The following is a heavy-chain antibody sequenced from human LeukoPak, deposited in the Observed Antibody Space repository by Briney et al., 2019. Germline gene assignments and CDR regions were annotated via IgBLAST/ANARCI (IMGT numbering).Heavy chain of an antibody. CDR3: ARDQLGDIAAAAP. CDR1: GGSFSSYY. CDR2: IYYSGST. J-gene: IGHJ5*02. Sequence: SETLSLTCAVYGGSFSSYYWGWIRQPPGKGLEWIGSIYYSGSTYYNPSLKSRVTISVDTSKNQFSLKLSSVTAADTAVYYCARDQLGDIAAAAPWGQGTLVTVSS. V-gene: IGHV4-39*07. D-gene: IGHD6-13*01.